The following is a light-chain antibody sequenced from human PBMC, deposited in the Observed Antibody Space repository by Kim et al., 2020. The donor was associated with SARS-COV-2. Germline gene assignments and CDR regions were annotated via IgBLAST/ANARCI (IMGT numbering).Light chain of an antibody. Sequence: QSVLTQPPSVSGAPGQRVTISCTGSSSNIGAGYDVHWYQHLPGAASKLLIYGNSNRPSGVPDRFSGSKSGTSASLAITGLQAEDEADYSCQSFDSSLSHAVFGGGTQLTVL. V-gene: IGLV1-40*01. CDR3: QSFDSSLSHAV. CDR1: SSNIGAGYD. CDR2: GNS. J-gene: IGLJ7*01.